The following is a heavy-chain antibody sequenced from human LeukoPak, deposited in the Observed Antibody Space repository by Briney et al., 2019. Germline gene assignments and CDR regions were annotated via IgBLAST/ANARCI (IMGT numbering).Heavy chain of an antibody. Sequence: EASVKVSCKASGYTFTSYGISWVRQAPGQGLEWMGWISAYNGNTNYAQKLQGRVTMTTDTSTSTAYMELRSLRSDDTAVYYCARDGTICSGGSCYSRGSDYWGQGTLVTVSS. CDR1: GYTFTSYG. V-gene: IGHV1-18*01. J-gene: IGHJ4*02. CDR3: ARDGTICSGGSCYSRGSDY. CDR2: ISAYNGNT. D-gene: IGHD2-15*01.